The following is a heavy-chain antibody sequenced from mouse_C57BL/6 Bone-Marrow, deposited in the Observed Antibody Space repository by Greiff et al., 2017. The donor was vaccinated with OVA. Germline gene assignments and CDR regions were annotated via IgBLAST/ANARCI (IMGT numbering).Heavy chain of an antibody. CDR1: GYTFTSYW. CDR2: IDPSDSET. V-gene: IGHV1-52*01. Sequence: VKLQQPGAELVRPGSSVKLSCKASGYTFTSYWMHWVKQRPIQGLEWIGNIDPSDSETHYNQKFKDKATLTVDKSSSTAYMQLSSLTSEDSAVYYCARAYDYEGAWFAYWGQGTLVTVSA. J-gene: IGHJ3*01. D-gene: IGHD2-4*01. CDR3: ARAYDYEGAWFAY.